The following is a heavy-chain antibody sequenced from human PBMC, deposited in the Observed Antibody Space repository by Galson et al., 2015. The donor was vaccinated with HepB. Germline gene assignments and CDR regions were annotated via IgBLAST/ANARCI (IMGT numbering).Heavy chain of an antibody. CDR1: GFTFSSYW. D-gene: IGHD6-19*01. CDR2: IKQDGSEK. J-gene: IGHJ6*03. CDR3: AREYGIAVAGYYYYYYMDV. Sequence: SLRLSCAASGFTFSSYWMSWARQAPGKGLEWVANIKQDGSEKYYVDSVKGRFTISRDNAKNSLYLQMNSLRAEDTAVYYCAREYGIAVAGYYYYYYMDVWGKGTTVTVSS. V-gene: IGHV3-7*03.